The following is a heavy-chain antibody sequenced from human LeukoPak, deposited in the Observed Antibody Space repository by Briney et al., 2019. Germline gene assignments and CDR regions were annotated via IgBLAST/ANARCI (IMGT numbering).Heavy chain of an antibody. V-gene: IGHV4-31*03. Sequence: SETLSLTCTVSGGSISSGGYYWSWIRQHPGKGLEWIGYIYYSGSTYYNPSLKSRVTISVDTSKNQFSLKLSSVTAADTAAYYCARESDVVVVAATRARAFDIWGQGTMVTVSS. J-gene: IGHJ3*02. D-gene: IGHD2-15*01. CDR1: GGSISSGGYY. CDR3: ARESDVVVVAATRARAFDI. CDR2: IYYSGST.